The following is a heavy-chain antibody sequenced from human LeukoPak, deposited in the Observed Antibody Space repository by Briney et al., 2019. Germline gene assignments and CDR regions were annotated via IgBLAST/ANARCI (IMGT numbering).Heavy chain of an antibody. CDR2: ILASGGGT. CDR1: GFTFSSYA. V-gene: IGHV3-23*01. J-gene: IGHJ4*02. D-gene: IGHD3-22*01. Sequence: PGGSLRLSCAAPGFTFSSYAMSWVRQAPGKGLEWVSAILASGGGTYYADSAKGRFSISRDNSKNTLYLQMSSLRAEDTAVYYCAKNYYDSSGSYSWYFHYWGQGTLVTVSS. CDR3: AKNYYDSSGSYSWYFHY.